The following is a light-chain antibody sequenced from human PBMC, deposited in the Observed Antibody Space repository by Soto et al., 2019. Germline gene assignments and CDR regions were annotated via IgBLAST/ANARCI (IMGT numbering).Light chain of an antibody. CDR1: SSDVGGYNY. J-gene: IGLJ2*01. CDR2: DVS. V-gene: IGLV2-14*01. Sequence: QSVLTQPASVYGSPGQSITISCTGTSSDVGGYNYVSWYQQHPGKAPKLMIYDVSNRPSGVSNRFSGSKSGNTASLTISGLQAEDEADYYCSSYTRSSTLYVVFAGGTKLTVL. CDR3: SSYTRSSTLYVV.